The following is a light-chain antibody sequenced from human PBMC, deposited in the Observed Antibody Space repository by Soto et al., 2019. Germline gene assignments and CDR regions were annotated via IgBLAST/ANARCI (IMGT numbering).Light chain of an antibody. V-gene: IGLV1-47*01. CDR2: RND. CDR1: SSNVGRHY. CDR3: AAWDDTLSAWV. J-gene: IGLJ3*02. Sequence: QSVLTQPPSTSETPGQRITVSCSGSSSNVGRHYVNWYRHVPGTAPKLLIYRNDQRPSGVPDRFSASKSGTSASLAISGLRAEDEADYFCAAWDDTLSAWVFCGGTKLTVL.